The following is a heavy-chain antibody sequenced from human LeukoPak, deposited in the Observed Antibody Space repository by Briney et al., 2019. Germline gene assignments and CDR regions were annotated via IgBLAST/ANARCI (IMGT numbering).Heavy chain of an antibody. CDR2: ISAYNGNT. D-gene: IGHD3-3*01. V-gene: IGHV1-18*01. J-gene: IGHJ4*02. Sequence: ASVKVSCKASGYTFTSYGISWVRQAPGQGLEWMGWISAYNGNTNYAQKLQGRVTMTTDTSTSTAYMELRSLRSDDTAVYYCARDAGFLEWLANFDYWGQGTLVTVSS. CDR1: GYTFTSYG. CDR3: ARDAGFLEWLANFDY.